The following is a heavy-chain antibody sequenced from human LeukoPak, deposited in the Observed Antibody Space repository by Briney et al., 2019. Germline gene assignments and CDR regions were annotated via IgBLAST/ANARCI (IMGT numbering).Heavy chain of an antibody. CDR3: ARSFMTGYSSGRPVAGFDP. CDR2: IGTAGDT. D-gene: IGHD6-19*01. J-gene: IGHJ5*02. V-gene: IGHV3-13*01. Sequence: GGSLRLSCAASGFTFSSYDMHWVRQATGKGLEWVSAIGTAGDTYYPGSVKGRFTISRENAKNSLYLQMKSLRAGDTAVYYCARSFMTGYSSGRPVAGFDPWGQGTLVTVSS. CDR1: GFTFSSYD.